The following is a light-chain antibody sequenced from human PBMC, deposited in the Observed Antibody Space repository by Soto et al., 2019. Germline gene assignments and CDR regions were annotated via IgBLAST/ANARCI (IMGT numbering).Light chain of an antibody. Sequence: EIVMTQSSSTLSLSPGERATLSWRASQSVSSYLAWYQQKPGQAPRLLIYGASTRATDIPVRFSGSWYGTEFNLTISSLQSEDFAVYYCQQYNDWPRTFGQGTKVDIK. CDR2: GAS. J-gene: IGKJ1*01. V-gene: IGKV3-15*01. CDR1: QSVSSY. CDR3: QQYNDWPRT.